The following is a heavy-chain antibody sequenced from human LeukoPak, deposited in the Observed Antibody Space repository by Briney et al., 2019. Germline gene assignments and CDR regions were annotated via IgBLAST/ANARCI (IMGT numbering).Heavy chain of an antibody. Sequence: PGGSLRLSCAASGFTLSSYAMHWVRQAPGKGLEWVAVISYDGSNKYYADSVKGRFTISRDNSKNTLYLQMNRLRAEDTAVYYCARPSGSGAFGYWGQGTLVTVSS. D-gene: IGHD6-19*01. CDR1: GFTLSSYA. CDR2: ISYDGSNK. V-gene: IGHV3-30*04. CDR3: ARPSGSGAFGY. J-gene: IGHJ4*02.